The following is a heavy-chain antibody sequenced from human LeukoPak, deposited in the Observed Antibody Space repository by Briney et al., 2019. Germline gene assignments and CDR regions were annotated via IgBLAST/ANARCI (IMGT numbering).Heavy chain of an antibody. CDR2: IIPILGIA. CDR3: ARDDIAVAGGDY. J-gene: IGHJ4*02. CDR1: GGTFSSYA. D-gene: IGHD6-19*01. V-gene: IGHV1-69*04. Sequence: ASVKVSCKASGGTFSSYAISWVRQAPGQGLEWMGRIIPILGIANYAQKFQGRVTITADKFTSTAYMELSSLRSGDTAVYYCARDDIAVAGGDYWGQGTLVTVSS.